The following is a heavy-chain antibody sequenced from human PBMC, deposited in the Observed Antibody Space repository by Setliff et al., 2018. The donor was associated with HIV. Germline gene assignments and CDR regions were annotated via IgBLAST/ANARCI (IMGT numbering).Heavy chain of an antibody. D-gene: IGHD6-19*01. J-gene: IGHJ4*02. V-gene: IGHV4-39*02. CDR2: MYYTGST. Sequence: PSETLSLTCTVSGGSTDSGSYYWAWIRQPPGKGLEWIGSMYYTGSTYYNPSLKSRVTISIDTSKTQFSLKLNSVTAADTAMYYCARDGGSSGWYFVLGYSDYWGQGTLVTVSS. CDR3: ARDGGSSGWYFVLGYSDY. CDR1: GGSTDSGSYY.